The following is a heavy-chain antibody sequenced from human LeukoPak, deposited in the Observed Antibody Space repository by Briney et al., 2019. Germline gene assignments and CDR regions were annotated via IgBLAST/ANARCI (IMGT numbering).Heavy chain of an antibody. CDR3: ATASSSRPRFFDS. D-gene: IGHD3-16*02. CDR1: GFTFSTNA. V-gene: IGHV3-30-3*01. CDR2: ISIDGSNK. J-gene: IGHJ4*02. Sequence: PGGSLRLSCAASGFTFSTNAMHWVRQAPGKGLEWVTFISIDGSNKYYADSVKDRFTISRDNSENTLYLRMNSLRVDDTAVYYCATASSSRPRFFDSWGQGTLVTVSS.